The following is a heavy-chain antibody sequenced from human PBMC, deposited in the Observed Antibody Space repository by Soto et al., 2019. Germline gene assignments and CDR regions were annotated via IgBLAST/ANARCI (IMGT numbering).Heavy chain of an antibody. D-gene: IGHD6-19*01. CDR2: MHYSGST. CDR1: GDSISESDYY. Sequence: SETLSLTCTVSGDSISESDYYWGWIRQPPGGGLEWLGSMHYSGSTYYNPSLKSRVTISVDTSKNQYSLKLSSVTAADTAVYYCARHGQWLVRNAFDIWGQGTMVTVSS. V-gene: IGHV4-39*01. CDR3: ARHGQWLVRNAFDI. J-gene: IGHJ3*02.